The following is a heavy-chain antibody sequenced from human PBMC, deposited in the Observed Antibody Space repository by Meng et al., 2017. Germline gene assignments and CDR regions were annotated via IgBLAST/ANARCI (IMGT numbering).Heavy chain of an antibody. CDR2: IYSCGST. D-gene: IGHD6-19*01. CDR1: GFTVSSNY. Sequence: GEAGGGLHQAGGSLRPSCAASGFTVSSNYMSWVRQAPGKGLEWVSVIYSCGSTYYADSVKGRFTISRDNSKNTLYLQMNSLRVEDTAMYYCARVVYSSGWSFDYWGQGTLVTVSS. CDR3: ARVVYSSGWSFDY. V-gene: IGHV3-66*03. J-gene: IGHJ4*02.